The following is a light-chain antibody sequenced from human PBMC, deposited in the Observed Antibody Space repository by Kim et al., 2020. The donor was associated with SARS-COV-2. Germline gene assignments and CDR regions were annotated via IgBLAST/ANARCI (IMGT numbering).Light chain of an antibody. Sequence: SPGQSITIACTGTFSDVGTYNYVSWYQQHPGKAPKLMIYDVSNRPSGVSNRFSGSKSGNTASLTISGLQAEDEADYSCSSYTNSVIFGGGTQLTVL. CDR1: FSDVGTYNY. J-gene: IGLJ2*01. V-gene: IGLV2-14*03. CDR3: SSYTNSVI. CDR2: DVS.